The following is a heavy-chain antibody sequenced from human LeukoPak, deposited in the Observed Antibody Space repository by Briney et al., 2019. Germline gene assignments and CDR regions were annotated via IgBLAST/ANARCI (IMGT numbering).Heavy chain of an antibody. CDR1: GGSISSYY. J-gene: IGHJ4*02. V-gene: IGHV4-59*01. CDR2: IYSSGST. D-gene: IGHD3-22*01. CDR3: ARNYDNSGYTAFGY. Sequence: PSETLSLTCTVSGGSISSYYWSWIRQSPGKGLEWIGHIYSSGSTNYNPSLKSRVTISIDTSKNQFSLKLSSLTAADTALYYCARNYDNSGYTAFGYWGRGTLVTVSS.